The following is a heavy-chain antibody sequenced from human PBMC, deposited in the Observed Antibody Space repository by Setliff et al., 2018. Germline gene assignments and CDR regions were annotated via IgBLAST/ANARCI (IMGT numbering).Heavy chain of an antibody. D-gene: IGHD3-3*01. J-gene: IGHJ5*02. Sequence: WASVKVSCKASGYTFTSYAMHWVRQAPGQRLEWMGWINAGNGNTKYSQKFQGRVTITRDTSANTAYMELSSLRSEDTAVYYCARDTYIGDFWSGYYIQGQFDPWGQGTLVTVSS. CDR3: ARDTYIGDFWSGYYIQGQFDP. CDR1: GYTFTSYA. V-gene: IGHV1-3*01. CDR2: INAGNGNT.